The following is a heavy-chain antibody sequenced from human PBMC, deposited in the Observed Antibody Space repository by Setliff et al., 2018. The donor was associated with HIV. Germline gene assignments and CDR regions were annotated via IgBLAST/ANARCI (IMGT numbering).Heavy chain of an antibody. D-gene: IGHD6-19*01. J-gene: IGHJ5*02. CDR1: GDSISSSNYY. V-gene: IGHV4-39*06. Sequence: SETLSLTCTVSGDSISSSNYYWGWIRQPPGKGLEWIGNIYYSGSTDYNPSLTSRVIISVDPSKNQFTLMLNSVTAADTAVYYCASQPYNSGWFGGWFDPWGQGTLVTVS. CDR3: ASQPYNSGWFGGWFDP. CDR2: IYYSGST.